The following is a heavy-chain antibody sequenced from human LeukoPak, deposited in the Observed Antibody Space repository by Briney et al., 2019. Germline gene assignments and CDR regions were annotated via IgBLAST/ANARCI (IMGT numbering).Heavy chain of an antibody. CDR3: ARDSPYYYDSSGYYLYYFDY. Sequence: SETLSLTCTVSGGSISSGDYYWSWIRQPPGKGLEWIGYIYYSGSTYYNPSLKSRVTISVDTPKNQFSLKLSSVTAADTAVYYCARDSPYYYDSSGYYLYYFDYWGQGTLVTVSS. D-gene: IGHD3-22*01. J-gene: IGHJ4*02. CDR2: IYYSGST. CDR1: GGSISSGDYY. V-gene: IGHV4-30-4*01.